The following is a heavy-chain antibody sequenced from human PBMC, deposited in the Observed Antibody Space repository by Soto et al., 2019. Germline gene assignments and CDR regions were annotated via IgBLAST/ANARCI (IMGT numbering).Heavy chain of an antibody. CDR2: INTYNDDT. D-gene: IGHD1-1*01. V-gene: IGHV1-2*02. J-gene: IGHJ3*02. CDR3: AKNLLVTTPDGFDI. CDR1: GYTFTGYF. Sequence: ASVKVSCKASGYTFTGYFMHWVRQAPGQGLEWMGWINTYNDDTNFAQKFQGRITMTRDTSITTAYMERSRLRSDDTAMYYCAKNLLVTTPDGFDIWGQGTMVTVSS.